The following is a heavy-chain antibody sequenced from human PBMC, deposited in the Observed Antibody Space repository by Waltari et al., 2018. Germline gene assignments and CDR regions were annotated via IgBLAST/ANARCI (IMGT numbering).Heavy chain of an antibody. J-gene: IGHJ4*02. CDR2: ISYDGSNK. CDR3: ARSYCGGDCHPFDY. CDR1: GFTFSSYA. D-gene: IGHD2-21*02. V-gene: IGHV3-30*01. Sequence: QVQLVESGGGVVQPGRSLRLSCAASGFTFSSYALPWVRQPPGKGLEWVAVISYDGSNKYYADSVKGRFTISRDNSKNTLYLQMNSLRAEDTAVYYCARSYCGGDCHPFDYWGQGTLVTVSS.